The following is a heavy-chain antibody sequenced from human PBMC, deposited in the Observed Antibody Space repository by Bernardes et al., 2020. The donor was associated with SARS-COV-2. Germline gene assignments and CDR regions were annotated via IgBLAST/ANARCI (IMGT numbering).Heavy chain of an antibody. D-gene: IGHD6-13*01. Sequence: ASVKVSCKASGYTFTGYYMHWVRQAPGQGLEWMGWINPNSGGTNYAQKFQGWVTMTRDTSISTAYMELSRLRSDDTAVYYCAREDSSNWGDYYYGMDVWGQGTTVTVSS. CDR1: GYTFTGYY. CDR2: INPNSGGT. CDR3: AREDSSNWGDYYYGMDV. J-gene: IGHJ6*02. V-gene: IGHV1-2*04.